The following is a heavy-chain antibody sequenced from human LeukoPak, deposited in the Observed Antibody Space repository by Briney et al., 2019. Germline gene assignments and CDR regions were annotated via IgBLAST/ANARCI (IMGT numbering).Heavy chain of an antibody. Sequence: PSETLSLTCTVSGGSISSSSYYWGWIRQPPGKGLEWIGSIYYSGSTYYNPSPKSRVTISVDTSKNQFSLKLSSVTAADTAVYYCARGPVGATLFRYYYCCMDVWGKGTTVTVSS. CDR2: IYYSGST. CDR3: ARGPVGATLFRYYYCCMDV. D-gene: IGHD1-26*01. V-gene: IGHV4-39*07. J-gene: IGHJ6*03. CDR1: GGSISSSSYY.